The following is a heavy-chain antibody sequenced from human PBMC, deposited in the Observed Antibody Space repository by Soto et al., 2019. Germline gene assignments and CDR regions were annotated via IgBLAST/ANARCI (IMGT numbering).Heavy chain of an antibody. V-gene: IGHV3-21*01. J-gene: IGHJ4*02. Sequence: GGSLRLSCAASGFSFSSYSMNWVRQAPGKGLEWVSSISSSSSYIYYADSVKGRFTISRDNAKNSLYLQMNSLRAEDTAVYYCARDLGPTGFFYYWGQGTLVTVSS. D-gene: IGHD3-9*01. CDR1: GFSFSSYS. CDR3: ARDLGPTGFFYY. CDR2: ISSSSSYI.